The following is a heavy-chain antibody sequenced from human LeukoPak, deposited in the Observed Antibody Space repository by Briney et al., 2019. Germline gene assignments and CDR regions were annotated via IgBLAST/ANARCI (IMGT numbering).Heavy chain of an antibody. CDR1: GFTFSSDS. Sequence: PGGSLRLSCAASGFTFSSDSMNWVRQAPGKGLEWVSSISSSSSYIYYADSVKGRFTISRDNAKNSLYLQMNSLRAEDTAVYYCARDPSSYYDFWSGYTGSEERWFDPWGQGTLVTGSS. CDR3: ARDPSSYYDFWSGYTGSEERWFDP. D-gene: IGHD3-3*01. J-gene: IGHJ5*02. V-gene: IGHV3-21*01. CDR2: ISSSSSYI.